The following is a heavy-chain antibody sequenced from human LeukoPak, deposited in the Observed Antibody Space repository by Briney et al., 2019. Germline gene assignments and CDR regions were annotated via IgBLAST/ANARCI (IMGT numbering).Heavy chain of an antibody. D-gene: IGHD1-14*01. J-gene: IGHJ4*02. V-gene: IGHV3-23*01. CDR1: GFTFSSYA. CDR2: ISGSGGIT. CDR3: ARVRSGPQTTYFDY. Sequence: GGSLRLSCAASGFTFSSYAMSWVRQAPGKGLEGVSAISGSGGITYYADSGKGRFTISRDNAKNSLDLQMNSLRSEDTAVYYCARVRSGPQTTYFDYWGQGTLVTVSS.